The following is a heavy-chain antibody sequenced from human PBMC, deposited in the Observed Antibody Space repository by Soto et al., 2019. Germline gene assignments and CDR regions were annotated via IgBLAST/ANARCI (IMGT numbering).Heavy chain of an antibody. CDR3: VGALTYEVPYYYYGMDV. V-gene: IGHV3-7*01. J-gene: IGHJ6*02. CDR2: IKQGGNEK. D-gene: IGHD3-16*01. CDR1: GFSFSTYL. Sequence: PGGSLRLSCAASGFSFSTYLMSWVRQAPGKGLEWVANIKQGGNEKFSVDSVKGRFTISRDNDKKSLYLQMDSLRVEDTAVYYCVGALTYEVPYYYYGMDVWGQGTTVTVSS.